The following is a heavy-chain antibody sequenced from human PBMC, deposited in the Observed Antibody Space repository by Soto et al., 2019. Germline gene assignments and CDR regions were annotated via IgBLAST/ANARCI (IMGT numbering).Heavy chain of an antibody. J-gene: IGHJ4*02. Sequence: QVQLVQSGAEVKRPGASVKVSCKTPGNFCSKFGISWVRQAPGQGLEWMGWINGHTGSTNYAPKFRGRVTMTTDTSTGILLMELSSLTSDDTAVYYCGRGGDQWDTRYLDYWGQGTRVSV. CDR2: INGHTGST. CDR3: GRGGDQWDTRYLDY. CDR1: GNFCSKFG. D-gene: IGHD1-26*01. V-gene: IGHV1-18*01.